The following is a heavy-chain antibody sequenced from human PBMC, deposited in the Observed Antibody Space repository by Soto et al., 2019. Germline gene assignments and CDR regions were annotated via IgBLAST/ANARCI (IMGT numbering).Heavy chain of an antibody. CDR2: ISYDGSNK. D-gene: IGHD2-2*01. CDR3: ARGGIVLVPAANDGMDV. J-gene: IGHJ6*02. Sequence: QVQLVESGGGVVQPGRSLRLSCAASGFTFSSYAMHWVRQAPGKGLEWVAVISYDGSNKYYADSVKGRFTISRDNSKNTLYLQMNSLRAEDTAVYYCARGGIVLVPAANDGMDVWGQGTTVTVSS. V-gene: IGHV3-30-3*01. CDR1: GFTFSSYA.